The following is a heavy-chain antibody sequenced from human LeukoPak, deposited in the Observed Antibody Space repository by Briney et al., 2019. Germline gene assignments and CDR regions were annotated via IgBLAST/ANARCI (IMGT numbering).Heavy chain of an antibody. CDR2: IIPIFGTA. CDR1: GGTFSSYA. CDR3: ATTATPLVVPAALYYYYGMDV. J-gene: IGHJ6*04. Sequence: ASVKVSCKASGGTFSSYAISWVRQAPGQGLEWMGGIIPIFGTANYAQKSQGRVTITADESTSTAYMELSSLRSEDTAVYYCATTATPLVVPAALYYYYGMDVWGKGTTVTVSS. D-gene: IGHD2-2*01. V-gene: IGHV1-69*13.